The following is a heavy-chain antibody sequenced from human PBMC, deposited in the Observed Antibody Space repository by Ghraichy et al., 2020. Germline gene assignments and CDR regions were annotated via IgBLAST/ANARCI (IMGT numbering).Heavy chain of an antibody. Sequence: GGSLRLSCAASGFTVSSNYMSWVRQAPGKGLEWVSDIYSGGSTYYADSVKGRFTISRHNSKNTLYLQMNSLRAEDTAVYYCAREMATVGFYYGIDVWGQGTMVTVSS. D-gene: IGHD4-23*01. CDR1: GFTVSSNY. V-gene: IGHV3-53*04. CDR2: IYSGGST. CDR3: AREMATVGFYYGIDV. J-gene: IGHJ6*02.